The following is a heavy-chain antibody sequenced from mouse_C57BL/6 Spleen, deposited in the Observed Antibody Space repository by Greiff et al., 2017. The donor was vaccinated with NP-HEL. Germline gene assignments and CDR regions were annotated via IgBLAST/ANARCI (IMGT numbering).Heavy chain of an antibody. CDR2: IDPANGNT. CDR1: GFNIKNTY. Sequence: EVMLVESVAELVRPGASVKLSCTASGFNIKNTYMHWVKQRPEQGLEWIGRIDPANGNTKYAPKFQGKATITADTSSNTAYLQLSSLTSEDTAIYYCARGGTTVVATDYFDYWGQGTTLTVSS. J-gene: IGHJ2*01. D-gene: IGHD1-1*01. V-gene: IGHV14-3*01. CDR3: ARGGTTVVATDYFDY.